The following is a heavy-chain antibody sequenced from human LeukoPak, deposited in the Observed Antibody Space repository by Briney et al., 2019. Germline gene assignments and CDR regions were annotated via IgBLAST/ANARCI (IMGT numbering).Heavy chain of an antibody. V-gene: IGHV3-23*01. CDR2: ISGSGGST. CDR1: GFTFSSYA. D-gene: IGHD3-16*02. J-gene: IGHJ4*02. CDR3: WVTFGGVITTRGDY. Sequence: PWWSLRLSCAASGFTFSSYAMSWVRQAPGKGLEWVSAISGSGGSTYYADSVKGRFTISRDNSKNTLYLQMNSLRAEDTAVYYCWVTFGGVITTRGDYWGQGTLVTVSS.